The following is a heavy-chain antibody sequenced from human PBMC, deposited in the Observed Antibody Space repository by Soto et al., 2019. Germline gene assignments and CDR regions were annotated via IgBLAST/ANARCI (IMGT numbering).Heavy chain of an antibody. D-gene: IGHD3-22*01. CDR2: ISFDGSNK. CDR3: AKSASYYDSSGYYFYYFDY. Sequence: GGSLRLSCAASGFTFGSYDVHWVRQAPGKGLEWVAVISFDGSNKYYADSVKGRFTISRDYSKNTLYLQMNSLRAEDTAVYYCAKSASYYDSSGYYFYYFDYWGQGTLVTVSS. CDR1: GFTFGSYD. V-gene: IGHV3-30*18. J-gene: IGHJ4*02.